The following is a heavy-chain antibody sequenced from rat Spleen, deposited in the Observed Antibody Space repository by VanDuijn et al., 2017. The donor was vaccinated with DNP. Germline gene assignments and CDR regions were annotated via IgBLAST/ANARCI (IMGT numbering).Heavy chain of an antibody. D-gene: IGHD1-12*03. V-gene: IGHV3-1*01. CDR3: ARGNDDYYPNWYFDF. CDR2: IDYSGNT. CDR1: AYSITTNY. J-gene: IGHJ1*01. Sequence: EVQLQQSGPGLVKPSQSLSLTCSVTAYSITTNYWGWIRKLPGDKMEWTGYIDYSGNTGYNPSLKSRISITRDTSNNQFFLQLKSVTTEDTATYYCARGNDDYYPNWYFDFWGPGTMVTVSS.